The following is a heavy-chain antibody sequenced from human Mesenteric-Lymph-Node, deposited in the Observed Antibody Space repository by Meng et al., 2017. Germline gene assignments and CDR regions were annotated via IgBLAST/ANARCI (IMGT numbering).Heavy chain of an antibody. CDR2: INTNTGNP. J-gene: IGHJ5*02. CDR3: VRGDWFDP. V-gene: IGHV7-4-1*04. CDR1: GYTLTTYA. Sequence: QVQLGQSGSEFKKPGASVKVSCKASGYTLTTYAMNWVRQAPGQGLEWMGWINTNTGNPTYAQGFTGRFVFSLDTSVNMAYLKITSIKAEDTAVYYCVRGDWFDPWGQGTLVTVSS.